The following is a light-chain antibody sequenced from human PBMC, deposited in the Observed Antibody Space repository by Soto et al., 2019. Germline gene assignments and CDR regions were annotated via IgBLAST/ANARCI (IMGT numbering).Light chain of an antibody. CDR2: GAS. CDR3: QQYGSSRLFT. Sequence: EIVLTQSPGTLSLSPGERATLSCRASQSVSSSYLAWYQPKPGQAPRLLIFGASRRATGIPDRFSGSGSGTDLTLNLSRLEPEDFAVYSCQQYGSSRLFTFGPGTKVDIK. J-gene: IGKJ3*01. V-gene: IGKV3-20*01. CDR1: QSVSSSY.